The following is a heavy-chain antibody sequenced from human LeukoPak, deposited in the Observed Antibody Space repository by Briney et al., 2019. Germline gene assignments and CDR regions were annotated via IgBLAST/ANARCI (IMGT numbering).Heavy chain of an antibody. CDR2: IFHTGST. J-gene: IGHJ5*02. V-gene: IGHV4-30-2*01. CDR3: ARELWFANAPGSWLDP. Sequence: SETLSLTCVVSGDFISSGAYSWGWIRQPPGKGLEWIGYIFHTGSTFYTSTLKSRVTISVDNSKNQFSLRLTAVTAADTAVYYCARELWFANAPGSWLDPWGQGTLVTVSS. CDR1: GDFISSGAYS. D-gene: IGHD3-10*01.